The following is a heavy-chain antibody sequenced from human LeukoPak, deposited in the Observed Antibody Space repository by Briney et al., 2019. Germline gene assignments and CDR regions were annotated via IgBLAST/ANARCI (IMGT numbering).Heavy chain of an antibody. D-gene: IGHD1-14*01. Sequence: QPGGSLRLSCAASGFTFGSYWMHWVRQALGEGLVWVSRINSDGSTTTYADSVKGRFTISRDNARNTLYLQMNSLRAEDTAVYYCARLLGTTSDFDCWGQGTLVTVSS. V-gene: IGHV3-74*01. J-gene: IGHJ4*02. CDR1: GFTFGSYW. CDR2: INSDGSTT. CDR3: ARLLGTTSDFDC.